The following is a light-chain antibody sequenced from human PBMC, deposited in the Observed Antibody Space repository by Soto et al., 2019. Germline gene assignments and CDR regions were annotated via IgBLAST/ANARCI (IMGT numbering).Light chain of an antibody. CDR1: QSVLYSSNNKNY. J-gene: IGKJ4*02. Sequence: DIVMTQSPDSLAVSLGERATINCKSSQSVLYSSNNKNYLTWYQQKPGQPPRLLIYWASTREAGVPDRFSGRGSGRDFTLTISSLQAEDVAVYYCQHHYSTPPAFGGGTKVEIK. CDR3: QHHYSTPPA. V-gene: IGKV4-1*01. CDR2: WAS.